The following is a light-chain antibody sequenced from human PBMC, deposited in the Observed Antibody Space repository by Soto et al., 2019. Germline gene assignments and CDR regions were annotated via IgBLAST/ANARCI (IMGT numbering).Light chain of an antibody. V-gene: IGKV3-20*01. CDR1: QSVTTR. J-gene: IGKJ5*01. CDR3: QQYGGSPIT. Sequence: IVLTQSPGTLSLSPGERVTLSCRASQSVTTRLAWYQHKPGQAPTLLMSGASNRASGVPVRFSGSGSGTDFTLNITSLEPEDFALYYCQQYGGSPITFGLGTRLEIK. CDR2: GAS.